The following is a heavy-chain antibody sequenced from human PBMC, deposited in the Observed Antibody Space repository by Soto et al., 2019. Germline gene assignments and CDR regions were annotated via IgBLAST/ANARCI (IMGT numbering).Heavy chain of an antibody. CDR2: IYYSGST. CDR3: AQRLFGVVWGEFDY. J-gene: IGHJ4*02. CDR1: GGSISSGDYY. Sequence: QVQLQESGPGLVKPSQTLSLTCTVSGGSISSGDYYWSWIRQPPGKGLEWIGYIYYSGSTYYNPSLKSRVTXXVXTXXNQFSLKLSSVTAADTAVYYCAQRLFGVVWGEFDYWGQGTLVTVSS. V-gene: IGHV4-30-4*01. D-gene: IGHD3-3*01.